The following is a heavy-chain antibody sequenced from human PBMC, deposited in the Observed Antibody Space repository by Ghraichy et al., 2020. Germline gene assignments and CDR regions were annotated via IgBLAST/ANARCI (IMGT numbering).Heavy chain of an antibody. Sequence: SETLSLTCTVSGGSISSYYWSWIRQPPGKGLEWIGYIYYSGSTNYNPSLKSRVTISVDTSKNQFSLKLSSVTAADTAVYYCARVLHQYYYYYMDVWGKGTTVTVSS. D-gene: IGHD2-15*01. CDR2: IYYSGST. CDR3: ARVLHQYYYYYMDV. CDR1: GGSISSYY. V-gene: IGHV4-59*01. J-gene: IGHJ6*03.